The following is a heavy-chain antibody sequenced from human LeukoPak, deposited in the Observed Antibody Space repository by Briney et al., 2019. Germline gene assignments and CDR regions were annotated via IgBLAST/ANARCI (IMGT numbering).Heavy chain of an antibody. CDR2: IYHSGST. CDR1: GGSISSGGYS. V-gene: IGHV4-30-2*01. D-gene: IGHD3-10*01. J-gene: IGHJ4*02. CDR3: ARSPWVRGVSRARHFDY. Sequence: PSETLSLTCAVSGGSISSGGYSWSWIRQPPGKGLEWIGYIYHSGSTYYNPSLKSRVTISVDRSNNQFSLKLSSVTAAVTAVYYFARSPWVRGVSRARHFDYWGQGTLVAVSS.